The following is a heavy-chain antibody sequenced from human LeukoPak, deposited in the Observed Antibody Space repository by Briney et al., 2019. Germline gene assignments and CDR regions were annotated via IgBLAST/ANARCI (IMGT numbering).Heavy chain of an antibody. Sequence: ASVTLSFKASGYTFNIYGISWVRQAPGQGLERMGWISAYNGNTNYRQKLQGRVTMTTDTSTSTAYMDLRSLRSDDTAIYYCARDSPDGSGTYYNDSPDYWGQGTLVTVSS. J-gene: IGHJ4*02. D-gene: IGHD3-10*01. CDR1: GYTFNIYG. CDR2: ISAYNGNT. V-gene: IGHV1-18*01. CDR3: ARDSPDGSGTYYNDSPDY.